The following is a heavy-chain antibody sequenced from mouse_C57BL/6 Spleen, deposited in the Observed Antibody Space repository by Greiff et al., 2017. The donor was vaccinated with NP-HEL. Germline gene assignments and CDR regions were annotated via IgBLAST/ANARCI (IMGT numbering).Heavy chain of an antibody. V-gene: IGHV2-2*01. CDR2: LWSGGST. CDR3: ARNGSYDGYYLYAMDY. D-gene: IGHD2-3*01. Sequence: VQLQQSGPGLVQPSQSLSITCTVSGFSLTSCGVRWFRQSPGKGLEWLGVLWSGGSTDYNAAFISRLSISKDNSKSQVFFKMNSLQADDTAIYYCARNGSYDGYYLYAMDYWGQGTSVTVSS. CDR1: GFSLTSCG. J-gene: IGHJ4*01.